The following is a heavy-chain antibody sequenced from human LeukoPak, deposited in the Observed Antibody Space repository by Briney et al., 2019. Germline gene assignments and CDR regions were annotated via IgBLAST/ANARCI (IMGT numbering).Heavy chain of an antibody. CDR2: ISGSGGST. CDR1: GFTFSSYA. CDR3: AKGLSYSKYYDFWSGSGTFDY. D-gene: IGHD3-3*01. V-gene: IGHV3-23*01. Sequence: GGSLRLSCAASGFTFSSYAMSWVRQAPGKGLEWVSAISGSGGSTYYADSVKGRFTISRDNSKSTLYLQMNSLRAEDTAVYYCAKGLSYSKYYDFWSGSGTFDYWGQGTLVTVSS. J-gene: IGHJ4*02.